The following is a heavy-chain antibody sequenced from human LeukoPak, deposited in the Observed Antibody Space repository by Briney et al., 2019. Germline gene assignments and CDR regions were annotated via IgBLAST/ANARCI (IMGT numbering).Heavy chain of an antibody. CDR3: ARDSGSGSYFDY. V-gene: IGHV1-2*02. J-gene: IGHJ4*02. CDR1: GYTFTNNY. Sequence: ASVKVSCKASGYTFTNNYMHWVRQAPGQGLEWMGVINPSGGGTSYAQKFQGRVTMTRDTSISTAYMELSRLRSDDTAVYYCARDSGSGSYFDYWGQGTLVTVSS. D-gene: IGHD1-26*01. CDR2: INPSGGGT.